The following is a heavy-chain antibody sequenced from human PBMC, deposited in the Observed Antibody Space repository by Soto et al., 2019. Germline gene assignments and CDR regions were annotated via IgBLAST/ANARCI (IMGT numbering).Heavy chain of an antibody. CDR3: AKTYYDFWSGFGEGYYGMDV. V-gene: IGHV3-30*18. CDR2: ISYDGSNK. J-gene: IGHJ6*02. Sequence: GGSLRLSCAASGFTFSSYGMHWVRQAPGKGLEWVAVISYDGSNKYYADSMKGRFTISRDNSKNTLYLQMNSLRAEDTAVYYCAKTYYDFWSGFGEGYYGMDVWGQGTTGTVS. D-gene: IGHD3-3*01. CDR1: GFTFSSYG.